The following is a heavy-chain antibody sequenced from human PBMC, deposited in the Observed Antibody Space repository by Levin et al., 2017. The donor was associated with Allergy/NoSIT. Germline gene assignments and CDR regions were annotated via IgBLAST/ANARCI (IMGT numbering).Heavy chain of an antibody. CDR2: ISGSGTST. D-gene: IGHD3-22*01. CDR3: AKDPTYDSSDYHLE. CDR1: GFTFSSYA. J-gene: IGHJ4*02. Sequence: GESLKISCAASGFTFSSYAMSWVRQAPGKGLEWVSTISGSGTSTYYADSVKGRFTISRVNSKNTLYLLMNSLRAEDTAVYYCAKDPTYDSSDYHLEGGQGTLVTVSP. V-gene: IGHV3-23*01.